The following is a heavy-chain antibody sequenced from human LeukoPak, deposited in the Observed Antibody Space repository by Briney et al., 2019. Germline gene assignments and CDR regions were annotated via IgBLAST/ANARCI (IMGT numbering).Heavy chain of an antibody. J-gene: IGHJ5*02. Sequence: PSETLSLTCTVSGGSISSYYWSWIRQPAGKGLEWIERIYTSGSTNYNPSLKSRVTMSVDTSKNQFSLKLSSVTAADTAVYYCARDIVVPAEAPLGSWFDPWGQGTLVTVSS. D-gene: IGHD2-2*01. CDR2: IYTSGST. CDR1: GGSISSYY. V-gene: IGHV4-4*07. CDR3: ARDIVVPAEAPLGSWFDP.